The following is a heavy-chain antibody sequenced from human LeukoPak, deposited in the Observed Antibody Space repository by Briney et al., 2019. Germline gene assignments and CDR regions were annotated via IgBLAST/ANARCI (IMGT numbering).Heavy chain of an antibody. J-gene: IGHJ4*02. CDR1: GGSISSGGYY. V-gene: IGHV4-31*03. CDR2: IYYSGST. CDR3: ARQRARRQIDY. D-gene: IGHD1-1*01. Sequence: PSETLSLTCTVSGGSISSGGYYWSWIRQHPGKGLEWIGYIYYSGSTYYNPSLKSRVTISVDTSKNQSSLKLSSVTAADTAVYYCARQRARRQIDYWGQGTLVTVSS.